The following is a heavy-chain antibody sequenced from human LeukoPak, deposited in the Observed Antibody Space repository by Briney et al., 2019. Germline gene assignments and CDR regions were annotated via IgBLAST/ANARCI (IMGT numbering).Heavy chain of an antibody. V-gene: IGHV3-30*02. Sequence: GGSLRLSCAASGFTFSTYGIHWVRQAPGKGLQWVAFIRYDGGNKYYADSVKGRFTISRDNSKNTLSLQMNSLSAEDTAVYYCAKEGRKFGVVVNYYYYMDVWGKGTTVTVSS. D-gene: IGHD3-3*01. CDR3: AKEGRKFGVVVNYYYYMDV. CDR2: IRYDGGNK. J-gene: IGHJ6*03. CDR1: GFTFSTYG.